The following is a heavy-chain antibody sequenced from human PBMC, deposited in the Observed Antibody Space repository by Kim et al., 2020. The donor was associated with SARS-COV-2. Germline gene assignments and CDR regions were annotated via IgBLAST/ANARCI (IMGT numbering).Heavy chain of an antibody. V-gene: IGHV3-23*01. D-gene: IGHD3-10*01. CDR3: AKDLWGFSGNDF. J-gene: IGHJ4*02. CDR2: IGGDGKT. Sequence: GGSLRLSCAASGFTFSSNAMNWVRQAPGKGLEWVSGIGGDGKTYYADSVEGRFTISRDISKNTLYLQMSSLGAEDTALYYCAKDLWGFSGNDFWGQGTLV. CDR1: GFTFSSNA.